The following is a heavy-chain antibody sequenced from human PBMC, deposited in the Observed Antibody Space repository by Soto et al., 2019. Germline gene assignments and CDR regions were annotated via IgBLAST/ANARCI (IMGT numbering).Heavy chain of an antibody. CDR3: ASRDVYYYYGMDF. CDR1: GFTFSSYS. CDR2: ISSSSSYI. V-gene: IGHV3-21*01. Sequence: GGSLRLSCAASGFTFSSYSMNWVRQAPGKVLEWVSSISSSSSYIYYADSVKGRFTISRDNAKNSLYLQMNSLRAEDTAVYYCASRDVYYYYGMDFWGQGTTVTVSS. J-gene: IGHJ6*02.